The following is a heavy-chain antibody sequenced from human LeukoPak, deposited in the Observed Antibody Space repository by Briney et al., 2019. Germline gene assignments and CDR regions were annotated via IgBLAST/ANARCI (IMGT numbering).Heavy chain of an antibody. CDR2: IYYSGST. CDR3: ARRRPNLYYYDSSGYYDV. V-gene: IGHV4-34*01. J-gene: IGHJ3*01. CDR1: GGSFSGYY. D-gene: IGHD3-22*01. Sequence: SETLSLTCAVYGGSFSGYYWSWIRQPPGKGLEWIGSIYYSGSTYYNPSLKSRVTISVDTSKNQFSLKLSSVTAADTAVYYCARRRPNLYYYDSSGYYDVWGQGTMVTVSS.